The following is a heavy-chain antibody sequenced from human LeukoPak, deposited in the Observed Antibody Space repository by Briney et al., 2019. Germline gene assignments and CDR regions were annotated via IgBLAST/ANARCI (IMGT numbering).Heavy chain of an antibody. CDR3: ARAPYGDNGYTAEVADY. V-gene: IGHV3-7*03. CDR1: GFTFSDYW. CDR2: IRQDGSEK. J-gene: IGHJ4*02. D-gene: IGHD3-16*01. Sequence: PGGSLRLSCAPSGFTFSDYWMTWVRQAPGKGLECVANIRQDGSEKYYVDSVKGRFIISRDNSKNTLYLQMNSLRAEDTAVYYCARAPYGDNGYTAEVADYWGQGTLVTVSS.